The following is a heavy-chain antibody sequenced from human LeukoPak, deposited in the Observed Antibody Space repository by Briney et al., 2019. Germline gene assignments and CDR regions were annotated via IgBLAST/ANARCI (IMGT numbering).Heavy chain of an antibody. CDR3: AKEVGATTGYFDY. CDR2: ITSSSSTI. J-gene: IGHJ4*02. D-gene: IGHD1-26*01. CDR1: GFTFSSYS. Sequence: PGGSLRLSCAASGFTFSSYSMNWVRQAPGKGLEWVSYITSSSSTIYYADSVKGRFTISRDNAKNSLYLQMNSLRAEDTAVYYCAKEVGATTGYFDYWGQGTLVTVSS. V-gene: IGHV3-48*01.